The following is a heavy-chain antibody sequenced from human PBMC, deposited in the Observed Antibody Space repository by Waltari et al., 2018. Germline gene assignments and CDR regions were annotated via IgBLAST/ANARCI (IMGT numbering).Heavy chain of an antibody. CDR1: GGSISSSSYY. Sequence: QLQLQESGPGLVKPSETLSLTCTVSGGSISSSSYYWGWIRQPPGKGLEWMGSIYYSGSTYYNPSLKSRVTISVDTSKNQFSLKLSSVTAADTAVYYCARVRGLYDFWSGYNYFDYWGQGTLVTVSS. V-gene: IGHV4-39*07. J-gene: IGHJ4*02. CDR2: IYYSGST. CDR3: ARVRGLYDFWSGYNYFDY. D-gene: IGHD3-3*01.